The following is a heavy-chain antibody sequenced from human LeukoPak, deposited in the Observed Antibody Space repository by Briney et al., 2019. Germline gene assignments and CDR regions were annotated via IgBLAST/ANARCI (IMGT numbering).Heavy chain of an antibody. CDR3: AKGYCSGGSCYSFDY. Sequence: GGSLRLSCAASGFTVSSNYMSWVRQAPGKGLEWVSVIYSGGSTYYADSVKGRFTISRDNSKNTLYLQMNSLRAEDTAVYYCAKGYCSGGSCYSFDYWGQGTLVTVSS. J-gene: IGHJ4*02. D-gene: IGHD2-15*01. V-gene: IGHV3-53*05. CDR2: IYSGGST. CDR1: GFTVSSNY.